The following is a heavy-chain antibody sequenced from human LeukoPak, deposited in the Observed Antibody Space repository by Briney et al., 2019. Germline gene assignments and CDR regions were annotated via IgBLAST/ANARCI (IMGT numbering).Heavy chain of an antibody. CDR3: IRDEALWRLED. CDR2: IDEGGSNA. Sequence: GGSLRLSCAASGFTFRNQGMHCVRQAPGKGLVWVSRIDEGGSNAMYADSVKGRFSISRGNAKNTVNLQMNSLRAEDTGVYYCIRDEALWRLEDWGQGTLVTVSS. J-gene: IGHJ4*02. V-gene: IGHV3-74*03. D-gene: IGHD2-21*01. CDR1: GFTFRNQG.